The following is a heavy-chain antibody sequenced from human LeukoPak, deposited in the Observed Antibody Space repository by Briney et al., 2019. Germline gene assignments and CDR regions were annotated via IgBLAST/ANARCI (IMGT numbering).Heavy chain of an antibody. D-gene: IGHD6-19*01. CDR1: GFTFSNYA. CDR3: AKNQGQWLVPVDY. J-gene: IGHJ4*02. Sequence: PGGSLRLSCAVSGFTFSNYAMSWVRQAPGKGLEWVSSMSGSGGSTYYADSVKGRFTISRDNSKKTLYLQMNNLRAEDTALYYCAKNQGQWLVPVDYWGQGTLVTVSS. V-gene: IGHV3-23*01. CDR2: MSGSGGST.